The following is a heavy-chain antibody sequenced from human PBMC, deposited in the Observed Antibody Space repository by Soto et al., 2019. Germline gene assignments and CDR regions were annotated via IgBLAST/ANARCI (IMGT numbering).Heavy chain of an antibody. Sequence: GGSLRLSCEASGFTFSRVSMNWVRQVPGKGLEWVASISSGSCDTYYADSVKGRFIISRDNAQNTLYLQMNSLRAEDTAVYYCAKEEQLYFDYWGQGTLVTVSS. D-gene: IGHD6-13*01. CDR1: GFTFSRVS. J-gene: IGHJ4*02. V-gene: IGHV3-21*04. CDR3: AKEEQLYFDY. CDR2: ISSGSCDT.